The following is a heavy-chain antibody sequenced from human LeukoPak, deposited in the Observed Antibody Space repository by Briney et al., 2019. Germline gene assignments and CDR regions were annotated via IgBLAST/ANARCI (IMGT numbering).Heavy chain of an antibody. J-gene: IGHJ4*02. CDR1: GYTFTNYY. D-gene: IGHD1-14*01. Sequence: ASVKVSCKASGYTFTNYYMHWVRQAPGQGLEWMGIINPSGGSTNYAQKFQGRVTMIRDTFTSTVYMELSSLRSEDTAVYYCARNRDLSGIYYYFDYWGQGTLVTVSS. CDR2: INPSGGST. V-gene: IGHV1-46*01. CDR3: ARNRDLSGIYYYFDY.